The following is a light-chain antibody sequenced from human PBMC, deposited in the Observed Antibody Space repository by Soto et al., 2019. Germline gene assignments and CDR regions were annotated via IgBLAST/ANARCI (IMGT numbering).Light chain of an antibody. V-gene: IGLV2-8*01. CDR3: SSYAGSNNLGV. Sequence: QSVLTQPPSASGSPGQSVTISCTGTSSDVGGYNYVSWYQQHPGKAPKLMIYEVSKRPSGVPDRFSGSKSGNTASLTVPGLQAVDEADYYCSSYAGSNNLGVFGTGTKVTVL. CDR2: EVS. CDR1: SSDVGGYNY. J-gene: IGLJ1*01.